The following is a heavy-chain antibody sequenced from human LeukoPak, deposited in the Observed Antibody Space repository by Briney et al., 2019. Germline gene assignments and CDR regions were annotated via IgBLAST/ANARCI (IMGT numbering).Heavy chain of an antibody. J-gene: IGHJ4*02. V-gene: IGHV4-59*08. CDR1: GGSISSCY. CDR3: ARRRGYSGYDIIDY. CDR2: IYYSGST. Sequence: SETLSLTCTVSGGSISSCYWSWIRQPPGKGLEWIGYIYYSGSTNYNPSLKSRVTISVDTSKNQFSLKLSSVTAADTAVYYCARRRGYSGYDIIDYWGQGTLVTVSS. D-gene: IGHD5-12*01.